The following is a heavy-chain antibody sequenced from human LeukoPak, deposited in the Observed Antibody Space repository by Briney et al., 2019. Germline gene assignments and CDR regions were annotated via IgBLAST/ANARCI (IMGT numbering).Heavy chain of an antibody. Sequence: PGGSLRLSCAASGFTFSSYAMHWVRQAPGKGLEWVAVISYDGSRKNYADSVKGRFTISRDNSKNSLSLQMNSLRAEDTAVYYCATGDRSWDYWGQGTVVTVSS. CDR2: ISYDGSRK. CDR3: ATGDRSWDY. D-gene: IGHD2-21*02. CDR1: GFTFSSYA. V-gene: IGHV3-30-3*01. J-gene: IGHJ4*02.